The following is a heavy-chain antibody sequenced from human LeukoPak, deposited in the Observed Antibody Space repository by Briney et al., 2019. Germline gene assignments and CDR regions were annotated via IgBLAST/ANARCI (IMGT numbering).Heavy chain of an antibody. CDR2: IHLSESP. CDR3: ARLIRSVQDGPDY. Sequence: SETLSLACAVSGYFISSGYYWGWIRQPPGKGLEWIGSIHLSESPSYNTSLKSRVTISVDTSKNQCSLNLNSVTAADSALYYCARLIRSVQDGPDYWGQGTLVTVSS. J-gene: IGHJ4*02. D-gene: IGHD1-1*01. CDR1: GYFISSGYY. V-gene: IGHV4-38-2*01.